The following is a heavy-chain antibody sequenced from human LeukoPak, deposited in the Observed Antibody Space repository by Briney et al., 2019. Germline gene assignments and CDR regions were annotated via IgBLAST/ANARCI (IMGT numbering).Heavy chain of an antibody. D-gene: IGHD6-19*01. CDR2: INHSGST. CDR3: ARRGIAVAGIERMDAFDI. V-gene: IGHV4-4*02. Sequence: PSETLSLTCAVSGGSISSSNWWSWVRQPPGKGLEWIGEINHSGSTNYNPSLKSRVTISVDTSKNQFSLKLTSVAAADTAVYYCARRGIAVAGIERMDAFDIWGQGTMVTVSS. J-gene: IGHJ3*02. CDR1: GGSISSSNW.